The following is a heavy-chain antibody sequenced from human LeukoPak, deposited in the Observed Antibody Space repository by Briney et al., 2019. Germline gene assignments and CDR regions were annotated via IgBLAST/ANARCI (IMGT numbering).Heavy chain of an antibody. CDR2: VYDNGYT. Sequence: SETLSLTCSVSGGSISRYYWSWIRQPPGKGLEWIGYVYDNGYTDYNPSLKSRAAISVDTSKNQFSLKLSSVTAADTAVYYCARNGFNRLYYFDYWGQGTLVTVSS. V-gene: IGHV4-59*01. CDR1: GGSISRYY. CDR3: ARNGFNRLYYFDY. D-gene: IGHD5-24*01. J-gene: IGHJ4*02.